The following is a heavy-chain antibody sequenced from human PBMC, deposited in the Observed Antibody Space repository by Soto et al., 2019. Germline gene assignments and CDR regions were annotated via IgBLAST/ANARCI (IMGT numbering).Heavy chain of an antibody. Sequence: PVGSLRLSCAASGFTFSSYWMHWVRQAPGKGLVWVSRINSDGSSTSYADSVKGRFTISRDNSKNTLYLQMNSLRAEDTAVYYCANRKLATRPWGPAFDVWGQGTMVTVSS. CDR2: INSDGSST. D-gene: IGHD6-6*01. CDR3: ANRKLATRPWGPAFDV. J-gene: IGHJ3*01. CDR1: GFTFSSYW. V-gene: IGHV3-74*01.